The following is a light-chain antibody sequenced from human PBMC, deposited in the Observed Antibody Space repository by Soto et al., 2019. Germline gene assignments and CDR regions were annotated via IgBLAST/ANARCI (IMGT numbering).Light chain of an antibody. CDR1: QSVSSSY. CDR3: QQYGRSSWT. V-gene: IGKV3-20*01. CDR2: GAS. J-gene: IGKJ1*01. Sequence: EIVLTQSPGTLSLSPGERATLSCRASQSVSSSYLAWYQQKPGQAPRLLIYGASSRATGIPDRFSGSGSATAFTLTISRLEPEEFAEYYCQQYGRSSWTLSQGTKVEIK.